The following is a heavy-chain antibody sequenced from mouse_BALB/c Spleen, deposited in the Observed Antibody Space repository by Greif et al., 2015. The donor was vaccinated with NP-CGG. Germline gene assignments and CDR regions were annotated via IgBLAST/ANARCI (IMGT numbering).Heavy chain of an antibody. Sequence: EVKLVESGGGLVKPGGSLKLSCAASGFTFSDYYMYWVRQTPEKRLEWVATISDGGSYTYYPDSVKGRFTISRDNAKNNLYLQMSSLKSEDTAMYYCARGGHYGNYVGMDYWGQGTSVTVSS. D-gene: IGHD2-1*01. CDR1: GFTFSDYY. J-gene: IGHJ4*01. V-gene: IGHV5-4*02. CDR2: ISDGGSYT. CDR3: ARGGHYGNYVGMDY.